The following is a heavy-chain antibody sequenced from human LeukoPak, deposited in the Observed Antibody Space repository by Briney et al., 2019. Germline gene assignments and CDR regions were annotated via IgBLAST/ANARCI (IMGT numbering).Heavy chain of an antibody. V-gene: IGHV1-3*01. CDR1: GYTFTSYA. D-gene: IGHD3-10*01. J-gene: IGHJ6*02. CDR3: ARDFSGRAAALDPYYGMDV. Sequence: ASVKVSCKASGYTFTSYAIHWVRQAPGQRLEWMGWISAGNGNTKYSQNFQGRVTFISNTSATTAFMELSSLRSEDAAVYYCARDFSGRAAALDPYYGMDVWGQGTTVTVSS. CDR2: ISAGNGNT.